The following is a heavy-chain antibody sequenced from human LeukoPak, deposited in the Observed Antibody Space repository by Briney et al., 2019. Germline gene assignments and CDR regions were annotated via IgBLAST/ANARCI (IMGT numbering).Heavy chain of an antibody. D-gene: IGHD1-26*01. V-gene: IGHV3-48*03. Sequence: PGGSLRLSCAASGFTLSSYEMNWVRKAPGKGLEWVSYSSGSGSTMYYADSVKGRFTISRDNAKNSLYLQMNSLRAEDTAVYYCARELVGSRWDYFDFWGQGTLVTVSS. CDR1: GFTLSSYE. CDR3: ARELVGSRWDYFDF. CDR2: SSGSGSTM. J-gene: IGHJ4*02.